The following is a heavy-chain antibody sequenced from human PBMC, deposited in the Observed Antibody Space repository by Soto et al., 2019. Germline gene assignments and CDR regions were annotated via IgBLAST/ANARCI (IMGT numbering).Heavy chain of an antibody. CDR3: AKVSRPSRISTPDFDY. Sequence: QVQLVESGGGVVQPGTSLRLSCAASGFTLSSYSIHWVRQAPGKGLDWVAVISYDGNTQFYGDSVKGRFIVSRDNSRNPLYLQMNNLRAEDTAVYYCAKVSRPSRISTPDFDYWGQGTLVTVSS. J-gene: IGHJ4*02. V-gene: IGHV3-30-3*01. CDR1: GFTLSSYS. CDR2: ISYDGNTQ.